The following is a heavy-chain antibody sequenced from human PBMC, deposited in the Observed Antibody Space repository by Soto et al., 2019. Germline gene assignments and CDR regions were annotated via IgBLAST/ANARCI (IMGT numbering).Heavy chain of an antibody. Sequence: QVQLQQSGPGLVKPSETLSLTCTVSGGSISSYYWNWIRQPPGKGLEWIGYIYYSGSTTYNPSLKSRVTISVDTSKNQFSLKLSPVTAADTAVYYCARVLGTTRYCYGMDAWGQGTTVPLSS. CDR2: IYYSGST. V-gene: IGHV4-59*01. D-gene: IGHD2-2*01. J-gene: IGHJ6*02. CDR1: GGSISSYY. CDR3: ARVLGTTRYCYGMDA.